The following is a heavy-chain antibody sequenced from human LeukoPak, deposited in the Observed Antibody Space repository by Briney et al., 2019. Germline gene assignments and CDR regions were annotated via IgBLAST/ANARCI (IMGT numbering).Heavy chain of an antibody. J-gene: IGHJ4*02. V-gene: IGHV1-69*13. CDR3: ARGDYYDSSGYPPHFGY. Sequence: ASVKVSCKASGGTFSSYAISWVRQAPGQGLEWMGGIIPIFGTANYAQKFQGRVTITADEPTSTAYMELSSLRSEDTAVYYCARGDYYDSSGYPPHFGYWGQGTLVTVSS. CDR1: GGTFSSYA. D-gene: IGHD3-22*01. CDR2: IIPIFGTA.